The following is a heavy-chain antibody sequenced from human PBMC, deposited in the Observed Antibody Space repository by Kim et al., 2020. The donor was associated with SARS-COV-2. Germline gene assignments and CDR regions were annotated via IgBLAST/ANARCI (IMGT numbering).Heavy chain of an antibody. J-gene: IGHJ3*02. Sequence: SETLSLTCTVSGGSISSSSYYWGWIRQPPGKGLEWIGSIYYSGSTYYNPSLKSRVTISVDTSKNQFSLKLSSVTAADTAEYYCARTAWDIVVVVAAQHAFDIWGQGTMVTVSS. V-gene: IGHV4-39*01. D-gene: IGHD2-15*01. CDR1: GGSISSSSYY. CDR2: IYYSGST. CDR3: ARTAWDIVVVVAAQHAFDI.